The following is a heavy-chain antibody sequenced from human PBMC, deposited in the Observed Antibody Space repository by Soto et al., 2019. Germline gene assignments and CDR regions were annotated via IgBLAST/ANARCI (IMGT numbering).Heavy chain of an antibody. J-gene: IGHJ4*02. CDR1: GFTFSSYA. V-gene: IGHV3-23*01. D-gene: IGHD2-2*01. Sequence: GGSLRLSCAASGFTFSSYAMSWVRQAPGKGLEWVSAISGSGGSTYYADSVKGRFTISRDNSKNTLYLRMNSLRAEDTAVYYCAKVIVVVPAATRTCFDYWGQGTLVTVSS. CDR2: ISGSGGST. CDR3: AKVIVVVPAATRTCFDY.